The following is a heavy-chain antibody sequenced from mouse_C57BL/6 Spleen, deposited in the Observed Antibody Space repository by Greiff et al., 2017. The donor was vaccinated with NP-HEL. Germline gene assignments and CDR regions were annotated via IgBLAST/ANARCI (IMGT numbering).Heavy chain of an antibody. V-gene: IGHV1-64*01. Sequence: QVHVKQPGAELVKPGASVKLSCKASGYTFTSYWMHWVKQRPGQGLEWIGMIHPNSGSTNYNEKFKSKATLTVDKSSSTAYMQLSSLTSEDSAVYYCARGDYGSSFYYAMDYWGQGTSVTVSS. CDR2: IHPNSGST. J-gene: IGHJ4*01. CDR3: ARGDYGSSFYYAMDY. CDR1: GYTFTSYW. D-gene: IGHD1-1*01.